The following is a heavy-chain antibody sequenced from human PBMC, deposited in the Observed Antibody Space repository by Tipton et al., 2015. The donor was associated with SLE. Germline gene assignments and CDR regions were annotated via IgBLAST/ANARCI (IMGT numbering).Heavy chain of an antibody. CDR1: GFTFGGYE. Sequence: GSLRLSCAASGFTFGGYEMNWVRQAPGKGLEWVSYISSSSTYIYYADSVKGRFTISRDNAKNSLFLQMNSLRAEDTAVYYCARDWGGTIEMATILYYWGQGALVTVSS. D-gene: IGHD5-24*01. CDR2: ISSSSTYI. J-gene: IGHJ4*02. V-gene: IGHV3-21*05. CDR3: ARDWGGTIEMATILYY.